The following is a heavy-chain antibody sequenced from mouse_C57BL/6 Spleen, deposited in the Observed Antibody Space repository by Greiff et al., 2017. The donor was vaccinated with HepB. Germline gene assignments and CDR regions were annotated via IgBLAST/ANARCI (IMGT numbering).Heavy chain of an antibody. CDR1: GYTFTDYY. V-gene: IGHV1-19*01. J-gene: IGHJ4*01. Sequence: VQLQQSGPVLVKPGASVKMSCKASGYTFTDYYMNWVKQSHGKSLEWIGVINPYNGGTSYNQKFKGKATLTVDKSSSTAYMELNSLTAEDSAVYYCAQGTRAMDYWGQGTSVTVSS. CDR2: INPYNGGT. D-gene: IGHD3-3*01. CDR3: AQGTRAMDY.